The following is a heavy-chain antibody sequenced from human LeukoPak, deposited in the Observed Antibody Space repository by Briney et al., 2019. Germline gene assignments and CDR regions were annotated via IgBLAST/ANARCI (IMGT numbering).Heavy chain of an antibody. J-gene: IGHJ3*02. CDR1: GFIFKDFP. CDR3: AKSLFTSAAGSGRASDI. Sequence: GGSLRLSCAVSGFIFKDFPMTWVRQGPGKGLEWLSGISAGGDLTFHADSLKGRFTISRDNYKNTLYLQMDSLRAEDTAVYYCAKSLFTSAAGSGRASDIWGQGTMVTVSS. D-gene: IGHD3-10*01. CDR2: ISAGGDLT. V-gene: IGHV3-23*01.